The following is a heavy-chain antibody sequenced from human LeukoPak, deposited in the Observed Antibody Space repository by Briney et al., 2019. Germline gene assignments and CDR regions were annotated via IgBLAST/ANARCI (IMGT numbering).Heavy chain of an antibody. CDR1: GYTFTSYG. CDR2: ISAYDGNT. V-gene: IGHV1-18*01. Sequence: ASVKVSCKASGYTFTSYGISWVRQAPGQGLEWMGWISAYDGNTNYAQKLQGRVTMTTDTSTSTAYMELRSLRSDDTAVYYCARDHRRYCSSTSCPIAGYWGQGTLVTVSS. CDR3: ARDHRRYCSSTSCPIAGY. D-gene: IGHD2-2*01. J-gene: IGHJ4*02.